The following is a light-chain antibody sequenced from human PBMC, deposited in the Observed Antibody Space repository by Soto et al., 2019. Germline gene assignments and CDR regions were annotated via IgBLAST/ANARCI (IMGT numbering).Light chain of an antibody. Sequence: IVLTQSPGTLSLSPGERATLSCRASQSISNNYLAWYQQKPGQPPRLLIFGASTRVAGIPARFSGSGSGTEFSLTISSLQSEDFATYYCQQAYSFPITFGQGTRLEIK. CDR1: QSISNNY. J-gene: IGKJ5*01. V-gene: IGKV3D-7*01. CDR2: GAS. CDR3: QQAYSFPIT.